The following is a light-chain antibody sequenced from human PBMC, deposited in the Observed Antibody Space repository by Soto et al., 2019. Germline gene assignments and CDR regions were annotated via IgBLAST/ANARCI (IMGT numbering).Light chain of an antibody. V-gene: IGLV2-14*01. CDR3: CSYTVSGTYV. Sequence: QSALTQPASVSGSPGQSITISCTGTSSDVGGYNYVSWYQQHPGKAPKLVIYAVSNRPSGISNRFSGSKSGNTATLTISGLQAEDEADYYCCSYTVSGTYVFGTGTKVTVL. CDR1: SSDVGGYNY. CDR2: AVS. J-gene: IGLJ1*01.